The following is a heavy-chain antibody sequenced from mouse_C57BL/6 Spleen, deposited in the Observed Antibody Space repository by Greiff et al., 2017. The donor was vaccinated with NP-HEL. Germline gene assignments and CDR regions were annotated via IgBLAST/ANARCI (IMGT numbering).Heavy chain of an antibody. CDR1: GYTFTSYW. CDR3: AGYSSGGYFDY. J-gene: IGHJ2*01. Sequence: QVQLQQPGAELVKPGASVKLSCKASGYTFTSYWMQWVKQRPGQGLEWIGEIDPSDSYTNYNQKFKGKATLTVDTSSSTAYMQLSSLTSEDSAVYYCAGYSSGGYFDYWGQGTTLTVSS. V-gene: IGHV1-50*01. D-gene: IGHD3-2*02. CDR2: IDPSDSYT.